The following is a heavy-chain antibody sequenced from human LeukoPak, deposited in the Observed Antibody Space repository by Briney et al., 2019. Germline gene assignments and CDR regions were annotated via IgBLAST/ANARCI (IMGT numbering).Heavy chain of an antibody. CDR1: GYTLTSYY. CDR2: INPSGGST. D-gene: IGHD3-3*01. V-gene: IGHV1-46*01. CDR3: ARPHYDFWSGSPWITGYYGMDV. Sequence: ASVKVSCKASGYTLTSYYMHWVRQAPGQGLEWMGIINPSGGSTSYAQKFQGRVTMTRDTSTSTVYMELSSLRSEDTAVYYCARPHYDFWSGSPWITGYYGMDVWGQGTTVTVSS. J-gene: IGHJ6*02.